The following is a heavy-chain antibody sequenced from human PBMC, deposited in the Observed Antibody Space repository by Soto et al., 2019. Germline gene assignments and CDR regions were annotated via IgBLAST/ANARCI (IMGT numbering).Heavy chain of an antibody. D-gene: IGHD5-12*01. J-gene: IGHJ4*02. CDR1: GGTFSSYT. V-gene: IGHV1-69*02. Sequence: SVKVSCKASGGTFSSYTISWVRQAPGQGLEWMGRIIPILGIANYAQKFQGRVTITADKSTSTAYMELSSLRSEDTAVYYCARGGEYSGPDYWGQGTLVTVSS. CDR3: ARGGEYSGPDY. CDR2: IIPILGIA.